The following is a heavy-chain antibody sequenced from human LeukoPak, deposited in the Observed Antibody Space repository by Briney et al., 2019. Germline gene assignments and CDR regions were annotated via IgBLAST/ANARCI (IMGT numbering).Heavy chain of an antibody. CDR3: AKRPSDYGDYVSYFDY. V-gene: IGHV3-30*18. Sequence: GGSLRLSCAASGFSFISYGMHWVRQAPGKGLEWVGVISDVGRRKDYADSVKGRFTISRDNSKDTLYLQMNSLRAEDTAVYYCAKRPSDYGDYVSYFDYWGQGTLVTVSS. CDR1: GFSFISYG. D-gene: IGHD4-17*01. CDR2: ISDVGRRK. J-gene: IGHJ4*02.